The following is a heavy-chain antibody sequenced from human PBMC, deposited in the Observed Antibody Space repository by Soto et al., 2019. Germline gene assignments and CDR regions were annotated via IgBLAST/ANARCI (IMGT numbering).Heavy chain of an antibody. CDR2: IKQDGSDV. V-gene: IGHV3-7*03. CDR1: GFSFSTYW. CDR3: VRDRGYNAFDY. D-gene: IGHD5-18*01. J-gene: IGHJ4*02. Sequence: LRLSCTTSGFSFSTYWMTWVRQAPGKGLEWVANIKQDGSDVHYADPVKGRFTISRDNTKNSLYLQMNYLRAEDTAVYYCVRDRGYNAFDYWGLGTLVTVSS.